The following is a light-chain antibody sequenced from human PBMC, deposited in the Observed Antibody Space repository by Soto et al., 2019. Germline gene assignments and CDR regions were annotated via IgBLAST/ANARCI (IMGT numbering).Light chain of an antibody. CDR2: DAS. V-gene: IGKV3-20*01. J-gene: IGKJ1*01. Sequence: EIVLTQSPDTLSLSPGERASLSCRASQSVGRTDLAWYQQKAGQAPRLLIYDASSRATGIPDRFSGSGSGTDLTLTISRLEPEDFAVYYCHQYGRSPPWTFGQGTKVEIK. CDR3: HQYGRSPPWT. CDR1: QSVGRTD.